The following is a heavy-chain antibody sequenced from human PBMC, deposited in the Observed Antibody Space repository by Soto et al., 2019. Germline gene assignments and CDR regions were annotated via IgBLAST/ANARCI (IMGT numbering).Heavy chain of an antibody. CDR2: IGAFNGNT. V-gene: IGHV1-18*04. J-gene: IGHJ6*02. CDR1: GYTFSSYG. CDR3: AKDRVNYSISSGLDV. Sequence: SVKFSCKASGYTFSSYGITWVRQAPGQGLECMGWIGAFNGNTNYAQNLQGRVTMTTDTSTTTASMELRSLNSDDTAVYDCAKDRVNYSISSGLDVWGQGTTVTVSS. D-gene: IGHD6-6*01.